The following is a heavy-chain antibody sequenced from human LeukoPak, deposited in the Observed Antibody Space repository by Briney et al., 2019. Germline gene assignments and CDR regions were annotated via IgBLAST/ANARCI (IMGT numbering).Heavy chain of an antibody. J-gene: IGHJ4*02. CDR2: INPNSGGT. CDR1: GYTFTGYY. V-gene: IGHV1-2*02. Sequence: ASVKVSCKASGYTFTGYYMHWVRQAPGQGLEWMGWINPNSGGTNYAQKFQGRVTMTRDTSISTACMELSRLRSDDTAVYYCANYDFWSGYYVDWGQGTLVTVSS. D-gene: IGHD3-3*01. CDR3: ANYDFWSGYYVD.